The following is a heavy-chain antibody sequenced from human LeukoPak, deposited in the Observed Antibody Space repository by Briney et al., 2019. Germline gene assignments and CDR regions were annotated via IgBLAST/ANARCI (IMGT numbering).Heavy chain of an antibody. D-gene: IGHD2-2*01. J-gene: IGHJ6*02. CDR3: ARWGYCSSTSCYSYYYYGMDV. CDR2: INPNSGGT. Sequence: ASVKVSCKASGYTFTGYYMHWVRQAPGQGLEWMGWINPNSGGTNYAQKFQGRVTMTRDTSISTGYMELSRLRSDDTAVYYCARWGYCSSTSCYSYYYYGMDVWGQGTTVTVSS. V-gene: IGHV1-2*02. CDR1: GYTFTGYY.